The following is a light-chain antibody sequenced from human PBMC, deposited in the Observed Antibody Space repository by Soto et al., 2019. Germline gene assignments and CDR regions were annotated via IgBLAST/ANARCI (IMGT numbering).Light chain of an antibody. J-gene: IGLJ1*01. CDR1: HSDVGGYNY. V-gene: IGLV2-14*01. Sequence: QSVLTQPASVSGSPGQSITISCTGTHSDVGGYNYVSGYQQHPGKAPELMIYEVSHRPSGVSTRFSGSKSDNTASLTISGLQAEDEADYYCSAYTSISTLYVFGTGTKVTVL. CDR2: EVS. CDR3: SAYTSISTLYV.